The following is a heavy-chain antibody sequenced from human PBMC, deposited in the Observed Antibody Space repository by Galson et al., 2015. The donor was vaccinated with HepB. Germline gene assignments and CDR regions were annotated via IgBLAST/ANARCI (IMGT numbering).Heavy chain of an antibody. CDR2: ISSGGTNV. D-gene: IGHD2-2*01. V-gene: IGHV3-11*01. J-gene: IGHJ6*03. CDR1: GFIISDYH. CDR3: AREEVVVVPSATHGNYHYMDV. Sequence: LRLSCAASGFIISDYHMSWIRQAPGTGLEWVSYISSGGTNVHYADSIKGRFIISRDNAKNSLYLQVNSLRGEDTAIYYCAREEVVVVPSATHGNYHYMDVWGKGTTVTVSS.